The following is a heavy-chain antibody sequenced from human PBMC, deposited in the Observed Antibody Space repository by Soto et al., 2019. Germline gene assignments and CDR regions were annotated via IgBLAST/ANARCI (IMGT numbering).Heavy chain of an antibody. Sequence: EVQLVESGGGLGQPGGSLRISSVDSGFTFRSYWMSWVRQDPVKGLAWVGNIKQDGSEENYVDSLKGRFTISRDNAKNSMYLQMNSLRAEDTAVYYCARLAATGRGWDVWGQGTTVVVSS. V-gene: IGHV3-7*01. CDR1: GFTFRSYW. CDR3: ARLAATGRGWDV. CDR2: IKQDGSEE. D-gene: IGHD6-13*01. J-gene: IGHJ6*02.